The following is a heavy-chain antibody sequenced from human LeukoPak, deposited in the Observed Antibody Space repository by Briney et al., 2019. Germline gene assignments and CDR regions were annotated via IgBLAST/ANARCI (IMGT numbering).Heavy chain of an antibody. J-gene: IGHJ6*02. V-gene: IGHV3-23*01. Sequence: GGSLRLSCAASEFSFSTYAVSWGRQAPGKGVEWVSAISADGGITYYADSVRGRFTISTHNSKNTLYLQMHSLRAEDTAVYYCAKSSGPGGYYYYGMDVWGQGTTVTVSS. CDR3: AKSSGPGGYYYYGMDV. D-gene: IGHD3-22*01. CDR1: EFSFSTYA. CDR2: ISADGGIT.